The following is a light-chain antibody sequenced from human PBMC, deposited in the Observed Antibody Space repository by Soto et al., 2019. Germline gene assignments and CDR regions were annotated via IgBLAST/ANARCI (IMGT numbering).Light chain of an antibody. V-gene: IGKV1-5*01. CDR2: DAS. Sequence: DIQVTQSPSTLSASVGDRVTITCRASQGISIWLAWYQQKPGKAPNLLIYDASSLESGVPSRFSGSGSGTKFTLTISSLQPDDVATYYCQQYQTLWTFGQGTKMEIK. J-gene: IGKJ1*01. CDR3: QQYQTLWT. CDR1: QGISIW.